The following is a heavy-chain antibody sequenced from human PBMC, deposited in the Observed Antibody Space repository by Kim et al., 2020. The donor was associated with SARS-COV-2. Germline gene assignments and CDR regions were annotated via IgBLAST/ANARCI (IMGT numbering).Heavy chain of an antibody. CDR3: ARVYCSSTSCHYYYGMDV. D-gene: IGHD2-2*01. J-gene: IGHJ6*02. Sequence: KSRVTISVDTSKNQFSLKRSSVTAADTAVYYCARVYCSSTSCHYYYGMDVWGQGTTVTVSS. V-gene: IGHV4-34*01.